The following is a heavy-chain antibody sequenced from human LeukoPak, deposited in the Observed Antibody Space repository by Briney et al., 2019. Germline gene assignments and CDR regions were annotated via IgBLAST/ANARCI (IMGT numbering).Heavy chain of an antibody. CDR3: ARFLGYYYSFDC. D-gene: IGHD3-22*01. CDR2: INSDGSST. J-gene: IGHJ4*02. CDR1: GFTVSSNY. Sequence: PGGSLRLSCAASGFTVSSNYMSWVRQAPGKGLEWVSRINSDGSSTTYADSVKGQFTISRDNAKNTLYLQMNSLRAEDTAVYYCARFLGYYYSFDCWGQGTLVTVSS. V-gene: IGHV3-74*01.